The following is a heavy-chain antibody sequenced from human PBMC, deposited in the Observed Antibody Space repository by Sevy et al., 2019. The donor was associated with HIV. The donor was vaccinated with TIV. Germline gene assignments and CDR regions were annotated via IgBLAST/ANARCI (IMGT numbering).Heavy chain of an antibody. D-gene: IGHD6-19*01. CDR3: ARHSGIAVAGTPGDDAFDI. CDR2: IYYSGST. Sequence: SETLSLTCTVSGGSISSSSYYWGWTRQPPGKGLEWIGSIYYSGSTYYNPSLKSRVTISVDTSKNQFSLKLSSVTAADTAVYYCARHSGIAVAGTPGDDAFDIWGQGTMVTVSS. J-gene: IGHJ3*02. V-gene: IGHV4-39*01. CDR1: GGSISSSSYY.